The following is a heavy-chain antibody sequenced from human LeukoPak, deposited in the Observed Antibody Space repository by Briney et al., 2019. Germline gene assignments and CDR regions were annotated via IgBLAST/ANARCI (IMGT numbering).Heavy chain of an antibody. CDR3: ARRSQDFDF. Sequence: SETLSLTCAGDGGSFSFYYWSWIRQTPGKGLEWIGEINHSGSSNYNPSLKSRVTISVDTSKNQFSLKLNSVTAADTAVYYCARRSQDFDFWGQGILVTVSA. CDR1: GGSFSFYY. V-gene: IGHV4-34*01. J-gene: IGHJ4*02. CDR2: INHSGSS.